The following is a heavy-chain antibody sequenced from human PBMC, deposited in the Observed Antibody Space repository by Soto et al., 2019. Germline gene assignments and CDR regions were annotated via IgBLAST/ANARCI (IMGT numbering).Heavy chain of an antibody. Sequence: GSGXTLVNPTQTLTLTCTFSGFSLSTSGMCVSWIRQPPGKALEWLARIDWDDDKYYSTSLKTRLTISKDTSKNQVVLTMTNMDPVDTATYYCARMAAAENWFDPWGQGTLVTVSS. D-gene: IGHD6-13*01. CDR1: GFSLSTSGMC. V-gene: IGHV2-70*11. CDR2: IDWDDDK. J-gene: IGHJ5*02. CDR3: ARMAAAENWFDP.